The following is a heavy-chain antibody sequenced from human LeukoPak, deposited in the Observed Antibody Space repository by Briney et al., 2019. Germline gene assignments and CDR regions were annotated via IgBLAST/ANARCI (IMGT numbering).Heavy chain of an antibody. CDR1: GFTISANI. CDR3: ARENGRGVISPYFDY. D-gene: IGHD3-10*01. Sequence: GGSLRLSCAASGFTISANIMSRVRQGPGKGREGGLVIFSGGRTEYADAVKGRFTISTENYKNMLYLQISGRRAADTAVYYCARENGRGVISPYFDYWGQGTLVTVS. CDR2: IFSGGRT. J-gene: IGHJ4*02. V-gene: IGHV3-66*01.